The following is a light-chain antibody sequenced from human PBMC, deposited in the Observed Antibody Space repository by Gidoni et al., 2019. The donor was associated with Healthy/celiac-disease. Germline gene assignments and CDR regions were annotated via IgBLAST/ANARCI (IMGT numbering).Light chain of an antibody. CDR2: AAS. V-gene: IGKV1-39*01. CDR3: QQSYSTPRM. CDR1: QSISSY. Sequence: DIQMTQSPSSLSASVGDRVTITCRASQSISSYLNWYQQKPGKSPKLLIYAASSLQSGVPSRFSGSGSVTDFTLTISSLQPEDFATYYCQQSYSTPRMFGHGTKVEIK. J-gene: IGKJ1*01.